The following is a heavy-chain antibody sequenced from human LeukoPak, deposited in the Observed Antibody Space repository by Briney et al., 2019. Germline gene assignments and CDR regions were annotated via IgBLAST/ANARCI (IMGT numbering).Heavy chain of an antibody. V-gene: IGHV1-69*05. Sequence: SVKVSCKASGGTFSSHAISWVRQAPGQGLEWIGRIIPIFGTANYAQKFQGRVTITTDESTSTVYMELSSLRSEDTAVYYCARSQTYGSGSYYSYYYYYMDVWGKGTTVTVSS. CDR2: IIPIFGTA. J-gene: IGHJ6*03. D-gene: IGHD3-10*01. CDR3: ARSQTYGSGSYYSYYYYYMDV. CDR1: GGTFSSHA.